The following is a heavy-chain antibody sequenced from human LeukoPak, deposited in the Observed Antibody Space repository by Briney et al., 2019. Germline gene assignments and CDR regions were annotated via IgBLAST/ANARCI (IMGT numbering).Heavy chain of an antibody. CDR1: GFTFDDYA. CDR2: ISWNSDSI. D-gene: IGHD1-26*01. J-gene: IGHJ3*02. V-gene: IGHV3-9*03. Sequence: GGSLRLSCAASGFTFDDYAMHWVRQAPGKGLGWVSVISWNSDSIRYADSVKGRFTISRDNAKNSLYLQMNSLRVEDMALYYCAKSRWELLGHAAFDIWGQGTMLTVSS. CDR3: AKSRWELLGHAAFDI.